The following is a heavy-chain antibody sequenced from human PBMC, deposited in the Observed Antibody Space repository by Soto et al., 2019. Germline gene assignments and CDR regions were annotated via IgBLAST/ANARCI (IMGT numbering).Heavy chain of an antibody. D-gene: IGHD2-15*01. CDR2: IKQDGSEK. CDR3: ARPDIVVVVAATMFDY. J-gene: IGHJ4*02. V-gene: IGHV3-7*01. Sequence: EVQLVESGGGLVQPGGSLRLSCAASGFTFSSYWMSWVRQAPGKGLEWVANIKQDGSEKYYVDSVKGRFTISRDNAKNLLYLQMNSLISEDTAVYYCARPDIVVVVAATMFDYWGQGTLVTVSS. CDR1: GFTFSSYW.